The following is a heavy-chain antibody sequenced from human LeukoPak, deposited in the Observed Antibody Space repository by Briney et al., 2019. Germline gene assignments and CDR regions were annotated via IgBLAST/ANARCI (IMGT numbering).Heavy chain of an antibody. V-gene: IGHV3-23*01. J-gene: IGHJ4*02. Sequence: SGGSLRLSCAASGFTFSSYSMNWVRQAPGKGLEWVSAITGSGGTTYYADSVRGRFTISRDNSKNTLYLQMNSLRAEDTAIYYCAKSRSEVVVAAANYWGQGTLITVSS. CDR1: GFTFSSYS. CDR2: ITGSGGTT. D-gene: IGHD2-15*01. CDR3: AKSRSEVVVAAANY.